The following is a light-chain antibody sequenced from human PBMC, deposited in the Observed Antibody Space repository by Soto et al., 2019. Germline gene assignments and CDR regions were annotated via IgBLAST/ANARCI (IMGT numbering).Light chain of an antibody. CDR2: DAS. CDR1: QFVASNS. V-gene: IGKV3-20*01. J-gene: IGKJ2*01. CDR3: QQYGISPRT. Sequence: EVVLTQSPVTVSLSPGERATLSCRASQFVASNSLAWYQQKPGQAPRVVIYDASNRATGIPDRFSGSGSGTDFTLTISRLEPEDFAVYYCQQYGISPRTFGQGTKLEIK.